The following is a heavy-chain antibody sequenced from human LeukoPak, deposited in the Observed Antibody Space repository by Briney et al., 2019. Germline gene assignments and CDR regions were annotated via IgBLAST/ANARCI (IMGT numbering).Heavy chain of an antibody. D-gene: IGHD3-22*01. CDR3: ARKWEGYYDSSGYRLPSYYMDV. V-gene: IGHV3-21*01. J-gene: IGHJ6*03. CDR1: GFTFSSYS. CDR2: ISSSSSYI. Sequence: PGGSLRLSCAASGFTFSSYSMNWVRQAPGKGLEWVSSISSSSSYIYYADSVKGRFTISRDNAKNSLYLQMNSLRAEDTAVYYCARKWEGYYDSSGYRLPSYYMDVWGKGTTVTISS.